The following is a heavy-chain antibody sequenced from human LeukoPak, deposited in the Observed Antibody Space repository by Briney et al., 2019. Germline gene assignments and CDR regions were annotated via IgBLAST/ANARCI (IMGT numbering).Heavy chain of an antibody. CDR3: ARGIDY. Sequence: GGSLRLSCAASGFTVSSYYMNWVRQAPGKELEWVSVIYTGGGRYYANSVRGRFTISRDTSKNMVFLQMNSLRVEDTAVYYCARGIDYWGRGTLVTVSS. CDR2: IYTGGGR. J-gene: IGHJ4*02. CDR1: GFTVSSYY. V-gene: IGHV3-53*01.